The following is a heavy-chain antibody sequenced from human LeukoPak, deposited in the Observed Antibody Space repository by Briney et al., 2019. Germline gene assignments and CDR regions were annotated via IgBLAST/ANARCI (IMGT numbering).Heavy chain of an antibody. J-gene: IGHJ4*02. V-gene: IGHV3-7*01. Sequence: PGGSLRLSCAASGFTFSSYWISWVRLAPGKGLEWVANIKLDGSEKYYVDSVKGRFTISRDNAKKSLYLQMNSLRDEDTAVYYCARDFFAFGGVIALLDYWGQGTLVTVSS. CDR3: ARDFFAFGGVIALLDY. D-gene: IGHD3-16*02. CDR1: GFTFSSYW. CDR2: IKLDGSEK.